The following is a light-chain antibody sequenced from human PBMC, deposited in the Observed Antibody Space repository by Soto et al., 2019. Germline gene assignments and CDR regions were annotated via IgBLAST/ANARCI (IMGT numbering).Light chain of an antibody. CDR2: ANR. Sequence: QSVLTQPPSVSGAPGQRVTISCTCNGSNIGASYDVHWYQQLPGSAPRLLIYANRNRPAGVSDRFSGSKSDTSASLVISGLQADDEADYYCQSYDRSLSGWIFGTGTKVTVL. V-gene: IGLV1-40*01. CDR1: GSNIGASYD. J-gene: IGLJ1*01. CDR3: QSYDRSLSGWI.